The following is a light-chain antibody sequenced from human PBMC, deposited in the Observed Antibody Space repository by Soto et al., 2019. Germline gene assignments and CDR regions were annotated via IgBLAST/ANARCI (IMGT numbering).Light chain of an antibody. CDR2: DAS. V-gene: IGKV3-11*01. CDR3: QQRSNWPLEIT. CDR1: QSVSTF. J-gene: IGKJ5*01. Sequence: EIVLTQSPATLSLSPGERATLSCRASQSVSTFLAWYQQKPGQAPRLLISDASKRATGIPARFSGSGSGTDFTLTISSLEPEDFAVYYCQQRSNWPLEITFGQGTRLEIK.